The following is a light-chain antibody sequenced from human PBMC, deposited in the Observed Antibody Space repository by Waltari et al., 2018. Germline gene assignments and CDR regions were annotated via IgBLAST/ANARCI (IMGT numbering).Light chain of an antibody. CDR1: QFITTW. J-gene: IGKJ2*01. Sequence: DIQMTQSLSTLSASVGDRVTITCRASQFITTWLAWYQQKPGRAPKVLIYKASGLERGVPSRFSGSGYGTEFTLTISSLQPDDFATYYCQQYGASFTFGQGTKLEIK. CDR2: KAS. V-gene: IGKV1-5*03. CDR3: QQYGASFT.